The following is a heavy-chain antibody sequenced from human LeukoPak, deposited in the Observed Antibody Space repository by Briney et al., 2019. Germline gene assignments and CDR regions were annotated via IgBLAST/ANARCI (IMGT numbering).Heavy chain of an antibody. CDR2: FDPEDGET. V-gene: IGHV1-24*01. Sequence: ASVKVSCKVSGYTLTELSMHWVRQAPGKGLEWMGGFDPEDGETIYAQKFQGRVTMTEDTSTDTAYMELSSLRSEDTAVYYCATGNYYDSSGLRGNLFDYWGQGTLVTVSS. J-gene: IGHJ4*02. D-gene: IGHD3-22*01. CDR3: ATGNYYDSSGLRGNLFDY. CDR1: GYTLTELS.